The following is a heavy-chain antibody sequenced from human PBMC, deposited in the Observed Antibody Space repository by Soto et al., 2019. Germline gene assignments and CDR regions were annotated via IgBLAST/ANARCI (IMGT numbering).Heavy chain of an antibody. J-gene: IGHJ6*02. V-gene: IGHV3-48*02. CDR2: ISSSSSTI. CDR3: ERDCNGCLLGYYAMDV. Sequence: GGSLRLSCAASGFTFSSYSMNWVRQAPGKGLEWVSYISSSSSTIYYADSVKGRFTISRDNAKNSLYLQMNSLRDEDTAVYYCERDCNGCLLGYYAMDVWGQGTTVTVSS. D-gene: IGHD1-26*01. CDR1: GFTFSSYS.